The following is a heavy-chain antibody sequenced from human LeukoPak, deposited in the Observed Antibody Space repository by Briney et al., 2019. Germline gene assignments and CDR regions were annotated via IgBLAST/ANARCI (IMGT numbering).Heavy chain of an antibody. D-gene: IGHD3-22*01. J-gene: IGHJ4*02. CDR2: IYYSGST. V-gene: IGHV4-59*08. CDR3: ARQDYYDSSGYRY. Sequence: SETLSLTCTVSGGSIRTYYWSWIRQPPGKGLEWIGYIYYSGSTNYNPSLKSRVTISVDTSKNQFSLKLSSVTAADTAVYYCARQDYYDSSGYRYWGQGTLVTVSS. CDR1: GGSIRTYY.